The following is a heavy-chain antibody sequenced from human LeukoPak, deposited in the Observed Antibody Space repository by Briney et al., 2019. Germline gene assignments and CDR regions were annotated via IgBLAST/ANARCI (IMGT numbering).Heavy chain of an antibody. V-gene: IGHV3-7*01. J-gene: IGHJ5*02. CDR2: IKQDGSEK. D-gene: IGHD2-2*01. Sequence: GGSLRLSYAASGFTFSSYWMSWVRQAPGKGLEWVANIKQDGSEKYYVDSVKGRFTISRDNAKNSLYLQMNSLRAEDTAVYYCARDDCSSISCYHNWFDPWGQGTRVTVSS. CDR3: ARDDCSSISCYHNWFDP. CDR1: GFTFSSYW.